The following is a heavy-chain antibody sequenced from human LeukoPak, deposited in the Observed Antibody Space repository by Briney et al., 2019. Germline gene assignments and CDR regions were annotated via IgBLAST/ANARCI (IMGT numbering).Heavy chain of an antibody. J-gene: IGHJ4*02. Sequence: ASVKVSCKASGYTFTSYDINWVRQATGQGLEWMGWMNPNSGNTGYAQKFQGRVTMTRNTSISTAYMELSSLRSEDTAVYYCARDKGIWTYYDYVWGSYRKYYFDYWGQGTLVTVSS. D-gene: IGHD3-16*02. CDR3: ARDKGIWTYYDYVWGSYRKYYFDY. CDR1: GYTFTSYD. V-gene: IGHV1-8*01. CDR2: MNPNSGNT.